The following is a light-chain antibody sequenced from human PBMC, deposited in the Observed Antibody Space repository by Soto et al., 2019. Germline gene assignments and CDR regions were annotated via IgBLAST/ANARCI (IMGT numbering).Light chain of an antibody. CDR1: QAISNS. CDR3: QSYNTARPT. V-gene: IGKV1-27*01. Sequence: DIQMTQSPSSLSASVGDRVAITCRASQAISNSLAWYQQKPGKVPQLLIYAAYTLQSGVPSRFSGSGSGTDFTLTISSLQPEDSATYYCQSYNTARPTFGQGTRLEIK. CDR2: AAY. J-gene: IGKJ5*01.